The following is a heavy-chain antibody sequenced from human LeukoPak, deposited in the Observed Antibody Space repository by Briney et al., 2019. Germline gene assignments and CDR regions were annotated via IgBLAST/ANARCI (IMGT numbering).Heavy chain of an antibody. D-gene: IGHD2-15*01. CDR2: ISGSGGST. CDR3: AKSGLNRFDY. CDR1: ALTFSSYA. V-gene: IGHV3-23*01. J-gene: IGHJ4*02. Sequence: GGSLRLSCAASALTFSSYAMSWVRQAPGKGLERVSTISGSGGSTNHADSVKGRFTISRDDSKNTLYLQMNSLRAEDTALYYCAKSGLNRFDYWGQGTLVTVSS.